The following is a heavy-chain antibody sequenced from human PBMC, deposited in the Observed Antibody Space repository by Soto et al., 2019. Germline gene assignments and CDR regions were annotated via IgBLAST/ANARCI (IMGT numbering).Heavy chain of an antibody. V-gene: IGHV3-7*03. CDR3: ARPYSD. CDR1: GFTFNKYS. Sequence: EVQLVESGGGLVQPGGSLRLSCAASGFTFNKYSMTWVRQAPGRGLEWVANINQDGSEKYYVDSVKGRFTTSRENAKHSLYLQMNNLRAEATAVYYGARPYSDWGQGTMVTVSS. D-gene: IGHD2-15*01. CDR2: INQDGSEK. J-gene: IGHJ4*02.